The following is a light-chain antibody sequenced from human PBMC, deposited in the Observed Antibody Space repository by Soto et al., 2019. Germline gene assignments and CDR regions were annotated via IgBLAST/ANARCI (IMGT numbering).Light chain of an antibody. V-gene: IGLV2-14*03. CDR3: GSYKTSSNLV. CDR2: EVT. J-gene: IGLJ1*01. Sequence: QSVLTQPASVSGSPGQSITISCTGTSSDVGGYNFVSWFQQHPGKAPKLMIFEVTSRPSGVSNRFSGSKSGNTASLTISGLQPEDEADYYCGSYKTSSNLVFGTGTKVTVL. CDR1: SSDVGGYNF.